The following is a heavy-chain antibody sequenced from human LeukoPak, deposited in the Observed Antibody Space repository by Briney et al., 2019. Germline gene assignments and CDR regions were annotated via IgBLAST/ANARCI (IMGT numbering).Heavy chain of an antibody. Sequence: SVKVSCKASGGTFSSYAISWARQAPGQGLEWMGRIIPILGIANYAQKFQGRVTITADKSTSTAYMELSSLRSEDTAVYYCARGRGYCSSTSCYPRYYYYGMDVWGQGTTVTVSS. V-gene: IGHV1-69*04. D-gene: IGHD2-2*01. CDR1: GGTFSSYA. CDR2: IIPILGIA. J-gene: IGHJ6*02. CDR3: ARGRGYCSSTSCYPRYYYYGMDV.